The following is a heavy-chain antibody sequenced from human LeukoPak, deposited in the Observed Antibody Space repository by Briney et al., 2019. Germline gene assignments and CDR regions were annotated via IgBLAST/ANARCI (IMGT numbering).Heavy chain of an antibody. CDR1: GYSISSGYY. Sequence: SETLSLTCTVSGYSISSGYYWGWIRQPPGKGLEWIGSIYHSGSTYYNPSLKSRVTIPVDTSKNQFSLKLSSVTAADTAVYYCARYGDYGYFQHWGQGTLVTVSS. CDR3: ARYGDYGYFQH. V-gene: IGHV4-38-2*02. CDR2: IYHSGST. D-gene: IGHD4-17*01. J-gene: IGHJ1*01.